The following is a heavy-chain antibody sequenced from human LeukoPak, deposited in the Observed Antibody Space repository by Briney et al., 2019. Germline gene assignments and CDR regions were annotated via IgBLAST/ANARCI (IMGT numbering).Heavy chain of an antibody. J-gene: IGHJ5*02. CDR3: ARQAQDGTNNYFDP. CDR2: IIPIFGTA. D-gene: IGHD1-7*01. V-gene: IGHV1-69*05. CDR1: GGTFSSYA. Sequence: SVMVSCKASGGTFSSYAISWVRQAPGQGLEWMGGIIPIFGTANYAQKFQGRVTITTDESTSTAYMELSSLRSEDTAVYYCARQAQDGTNNYFDPWGQGTLVTVSS.